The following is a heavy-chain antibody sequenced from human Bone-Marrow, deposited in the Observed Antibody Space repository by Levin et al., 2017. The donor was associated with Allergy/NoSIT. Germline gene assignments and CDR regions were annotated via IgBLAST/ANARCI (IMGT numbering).Heavy chain of an antibody. Sequence: TSETLSLTCTVSGGSISSSSYYWGWIRQPPGKGLEWIGSIYYSGSTYYNPSLKSRVTISVDTSKNQFSLKLSSVTAADTAVYYCAGGYCTNGVCYFLDYWGQGTLVTVSS. CDR2: IYYSGST. J-gene: IGHJ4*02. D-gene: IGHD2-8*01. CDR1: GGSISSSSYY. CDR3: AGGYCTNGVCYFLDY. V-gene: IGHV4-39*01.